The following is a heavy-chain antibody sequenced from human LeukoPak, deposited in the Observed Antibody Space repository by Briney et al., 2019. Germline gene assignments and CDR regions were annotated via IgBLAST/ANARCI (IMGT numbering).Heavy chain of an antibody. D-gene: IGHD5-18*01. V-gene: IGHV4-34*01. CDR3: AGDAGPGRGYSYGIYYFDY. J-gene: IGHJ4*02. CDR1: GGSFSGYY. Sequence: PSETLSLTCAVYGGSFSGYYWSWIRQPPGKGLEWIGEINHSGSTNYNPSLKSRVTISVDTSKNQFSLKLSSVTAADTAVYYCAGDAGPGRGYSYGIYYFDYWGQGTLVTVSS. CDR2: INHSGST.